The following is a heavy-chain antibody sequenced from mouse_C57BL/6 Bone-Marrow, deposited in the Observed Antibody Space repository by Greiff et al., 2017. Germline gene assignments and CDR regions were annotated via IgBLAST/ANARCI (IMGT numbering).Heavy chain of an antibody. J-gene: IGHJ3*01. CDR2: ISNLAYSI. D-gene: IGHD3-3*01. V-gene: IGHV5-15*01. Sequence: DVQLVESGGGLVQPGGSLKLSCAASGFTFSDYGMAWVRQAPRKGPEWVAFISNLAYSIYYADTVTGRFTISRENAKNTLYLEMSSLRSEDTAMYYCARGGLGAYWGQGTLVTVSA. CDR3: ARGGLGAY. CDR1: GFTFSDYG.